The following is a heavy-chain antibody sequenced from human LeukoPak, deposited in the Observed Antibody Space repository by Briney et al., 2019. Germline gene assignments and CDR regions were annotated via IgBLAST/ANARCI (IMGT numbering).Heavy chain of an antibody. CDR3: TRLGPYYFDS. D-gene: IGHD3-16*01. Sequence: GGSLRLSCAASGFIVSNKHMSWVRQAPGKGLEWVSVIYSGTNTYYADSVQGRFTTSRDTSRNTLYLQMNSLRAEDTAVYYCTRLGPYYFDSWGQGTLVIVSS. V-gene: IGHV3-53*01. J-gene: IGHJ4*02. CDR1: GFIVSNKH. CDR2: IYSGTNT.